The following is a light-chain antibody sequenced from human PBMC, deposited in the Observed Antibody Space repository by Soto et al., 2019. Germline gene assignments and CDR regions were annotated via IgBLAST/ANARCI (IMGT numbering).Light chain of an antibody. V-gene: IGKV3-15*01. CDR3: QQYNNWPFS. CDR2: DVS. CDR1: HGVTTN. Sequence: EIVMTQSPATLCVSEGERATLSCRAGHGVTTNLAWYQQKSGQSPRLVIYDVSIRATGVPARFSATGSETDFTLTISGLQSEDSAVYFCQQYNNWPFSFGQGTRLEI. J-gene: IGKJ5*01.